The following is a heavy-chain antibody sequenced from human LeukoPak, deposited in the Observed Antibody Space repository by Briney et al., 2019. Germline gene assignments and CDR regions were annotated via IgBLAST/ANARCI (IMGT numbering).Heavy chain of an antibody. V-gene: IGHV3-7*01. CDR1: GFTFSAYW. D-gene: IGHD4-23*01. CDR3: VRGGWELDY. CDR2: IKEDGTQK. J-gene: IGHJ4*02. Sequence: PGGSLRLSCAASGFTFSAYWMTWVRQAPGKGLEWVAHIKEDGTQKFYVDSVRGRFTIPKDDARNALYLQMNSLRDEDTAIYYCVRGGWELDYWGQGTLVIVSS.